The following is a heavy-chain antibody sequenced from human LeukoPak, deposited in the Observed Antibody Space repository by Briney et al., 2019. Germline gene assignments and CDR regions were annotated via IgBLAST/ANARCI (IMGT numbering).Heavy chain of an antibody. D-gene: IGHD3-22*01. CDR1: GGSISSSSYY. Sequence: SETLSLTCTVSGGSISSSSYYWGWIRQPPGTGLEWLGSIYYSGSTYYNPSLKSRVTISVDTSKNQFSLKLSSVTAADTAVYYCARLRITMIVVVITRGDAFDIWGQGTMVTVSS. V-gene: IGHV4-39*01. J-gene: IGHJ3*02. CDR2: IYYSGST. CDR3: ARLRITMIVVVITRGDAFDI.